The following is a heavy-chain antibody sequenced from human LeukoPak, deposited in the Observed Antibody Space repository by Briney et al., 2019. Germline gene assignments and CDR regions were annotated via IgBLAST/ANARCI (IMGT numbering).Heavy chain of an antibody. D-gene: IGHD4-17*01. V-gene: IGHV4-59*01. J-gene: IGHJ4*02. Sequence: SETLSLTCTVSGGSISSYYWSWIRQPPGKGLEWIGYIYYSGSTNYNPSLKSRVTISVDTSKNQFSLKLSSVTAADTAVYYCARAGGYGDYGVYWGQGTLVTVFS. CDR2: IYYSGST. CDR1: GGSISSYY. CDR3: ARAGGYGDYGVY.